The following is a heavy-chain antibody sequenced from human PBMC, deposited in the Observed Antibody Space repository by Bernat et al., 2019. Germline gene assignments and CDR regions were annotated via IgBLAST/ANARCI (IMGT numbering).Heavy chain of an antibody. V-gene: IGHV4-34*01. D-gene: IGHD6-19*01. CDR3: ARAAVAGTARGYFDL. J-gene: IGHJ2*01. Sequence: QVQLQQWGAGLLKPSETLSLTCAVYGGSFSGYYWSWIRQPPGKGLEWIGEINHSGSTNYNPSPKSRVTISVDTSKNQFSLTLSSVTAADTAVYYCARAAVAGTARGYFDLWGRGTMVTVSS. CDR2: INHSGST. CDR1: GGSFSGYY.